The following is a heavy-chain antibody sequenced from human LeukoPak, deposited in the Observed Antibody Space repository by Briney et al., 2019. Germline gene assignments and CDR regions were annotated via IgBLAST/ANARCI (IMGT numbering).Heavy chain of an antibody. J-gene: IGHJ4*02. CDR3: AKAYGLGSYYGPVDY. D-gene: IGHD3-10*01. Sequence: PGGSLRLSCAAAGFTFDEYAMHWVRQAPGKGLEWVAGVSWNSDTIAYADSVKGRFTISRDNAENPVYLQMNSLRAEDTALYHCAKAYGLGSYYGPVDYWGQGTLVTVSS. CDR1: GFTFDEYA. CDR2: VSWNSDTI. V-gene: IGHV3-9*01.